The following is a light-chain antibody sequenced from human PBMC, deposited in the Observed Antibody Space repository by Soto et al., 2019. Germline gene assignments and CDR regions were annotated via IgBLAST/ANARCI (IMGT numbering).Light chain of an antibody. J-gene: IGLJ1*01. Sequence: QSALAPPASVSGSPGQSITISCTGTSSDVGAYDAVSWYQQHPGKAPQVIIYRGTKRPSGVSTRFSGSVSGNTASLTVSGLQAEDEAEYFCCSSAPESTYVFGTGTKVTVL. CDR3: CSSAPESTYV. CDR2: RGT. V-gene: IGLV2-23*01. CDR1: SSDVGAYDA.